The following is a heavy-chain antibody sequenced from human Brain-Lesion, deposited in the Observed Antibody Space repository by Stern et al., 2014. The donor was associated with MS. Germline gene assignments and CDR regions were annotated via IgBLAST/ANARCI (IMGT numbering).Heavy chain of an antibody. J-gene: IGHJ6*02. D-gene: IGHD6-13*01. V-gene: IGHV1-24*01. CDR2: FDPEDGET. Sequence: VQLVESGAEVKKPGASVKVSCKVSGYTLTELSMHWVRQAPGKGLEWMGSFDPEDGETIYAQKFEGRGTMTEDTSTATAYIELSSLRSEDTAVYYCATGDFRQQLVPGPYYFYGMDVWGQGTTVTVSS. CDR1: GYTLTELS. CDR3: ATGDFRQQLVPGPYYFYGMDV.